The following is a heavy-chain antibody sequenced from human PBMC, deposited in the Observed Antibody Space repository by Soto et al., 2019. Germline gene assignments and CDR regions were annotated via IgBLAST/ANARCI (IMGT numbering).Heavy chain of an antibody. D-gene: IGHD3-10*01. CDR1: GYTFTSYG. CDR3: ARPGTELWFGELLGNQYYFDY. CDR2: ISAYNGNT. J-gene: IGHJ4*02. V-gene: IGHV1-18*01. Sequence: QVQLVQSGAEVKKPGASVKVSCKASGYTFTSYGISWVRQAPGQGLEWMGWISAYNGNTNYAQKLQGRVTMTTDTSTSTAYMELRSLRSDDTAVYYCARPGTELWFGELLGNQYYFDYWGQGTLVTVSS.